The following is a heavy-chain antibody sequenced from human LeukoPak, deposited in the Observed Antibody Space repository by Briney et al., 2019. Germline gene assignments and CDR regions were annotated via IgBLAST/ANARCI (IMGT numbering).Heavy chain of an antibody. CDR3: AGERGEEYSSGWYKRNYFDN. CDR1: GASVSSDTDY. V-gene: IGHV4-39*07. D-gene: IGHD6-19*01. J-gene: IGHJ4*02. CDR2: VIYSGGT. Sequence: SETLSLTCTVSGASVSSDTDYWGWIRPPPRKGLGWIASVIYSGGTYYNPSLESRVAISADMSKNQFSLKLTSVTGADTAVYYCAGERGEEYSSGWYKRNYFDNWGQGIRVTVSS.